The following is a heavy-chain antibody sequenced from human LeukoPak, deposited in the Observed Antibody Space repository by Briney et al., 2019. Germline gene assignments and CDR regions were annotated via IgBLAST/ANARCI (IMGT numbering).Heavy chain of an antibody. Sequence: GGSLRLSCEASGFTFSSHSMTWVRQAPGKTLEWISYIGHAGSPAHYADSVRGRFTISRDNAKNSLYLQMNSLRVEDTAVYYCVRDDGAYYQHSMDVWGKGTTVTVSS. CDR2: IGHAGSPA. V-gene: IGHV3-48*04. CDR3: VRDDGAYYQHSMDV. CDR1: GFTFSSHS. J-gene: IGHJ6*03. D-gene: IGHD3-16*01.